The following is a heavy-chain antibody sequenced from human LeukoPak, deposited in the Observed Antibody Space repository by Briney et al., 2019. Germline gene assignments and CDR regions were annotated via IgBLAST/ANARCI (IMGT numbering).Heavy chain of an antibody. CDR2: ISAYNGNT. J-gene: IGHJ4*02. CDR3: ARDLLIAVAGTLDY. V-gene: IGHV1-18*01. D-gene: IGHD6-19*01. CDR1: GYTFTSYG. Sequence: ASVKVSCKASGYTFTSYGISWVRQPPGQGLEWMGWISAYNGNTNYAQKLQGRVTMTTDTSTSTAYMELRSLRSDDTAVYYCARDLLIAVAGTLDYWGQGTLVTVSS.